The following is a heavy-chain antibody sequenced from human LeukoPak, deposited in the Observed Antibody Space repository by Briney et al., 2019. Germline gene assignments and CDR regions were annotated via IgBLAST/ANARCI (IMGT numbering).Heavy chain of an antibody. D-gene: IGHD3-22*01. V-gene: IGHV3-48*01. Sequence: GGSLRLSCAASGFTFSDYSMNWVRQAPGKGLEWLSYISSSSRTIYYADSVRGRFTVSRDNAKDSLYLQLNSLRAEDTAVYYCARVADSSGYSTDFWGQGTLVTVSS. J-gene: IGHJ4*02. CDR2: ISSSSRTI. CDR3: ARVADSSGYSTDF. CDR1: GFTFSDYS.